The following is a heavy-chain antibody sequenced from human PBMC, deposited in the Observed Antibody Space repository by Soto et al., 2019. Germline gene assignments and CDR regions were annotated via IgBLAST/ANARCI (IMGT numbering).Heavy chain of an antibody. Sequence: QVQLVQSGAEVKKPGASVKDSCKASGYTFTSYVISWVRQAPGQGLKWMGWINGYNGNTNYAQKLQGRVTMTTDTATSTADMELRDLRSDDTAVYYCARLAGLNYYHYYYMDVWGKGTTVTVSS. CDR3: ARLAGLNYYHYYYMDV. J-gene: IGHJ6*03. V-gene: IGHV1-18*01. D-gene: IGHD2-21*01. CDR2: INGYNGNT. CDR1: GYTFTSYV.